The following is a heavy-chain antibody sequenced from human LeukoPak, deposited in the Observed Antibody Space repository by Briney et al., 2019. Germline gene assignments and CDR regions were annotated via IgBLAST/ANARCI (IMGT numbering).Heavy chain of an antibody. CDR3: ATATTVTGPLDAFDI. CDR1: GYTFTDYY. Sequence: ASVKISCKVPGYTFTDYYMHWVQQAPGKGLEWMGLVDPEDGETIYAEKFQGRVTITADTSTDAAYMELSSLRSEDTAVYYCATATTVTGPLDAFDIWGQGTMVTVSS. CDR2: VDPEDGET. V-gene: IGHV1-69-2*01. D-gene: IGHD4-11*01. J-gene: IGHJ3*02.